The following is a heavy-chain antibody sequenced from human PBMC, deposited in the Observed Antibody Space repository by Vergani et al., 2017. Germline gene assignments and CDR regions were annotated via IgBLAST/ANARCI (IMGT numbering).Heavy chain of an antibody. D-gene: IGHD3-22*01. CDR3: ARHYDSSGYYRFDY. Sequence: QVQLQESGPGLVKPSETLSLTCTVSGGSVSSGSYYWSWIRQPPGKGLEWIGYIYYSGSTNYNPSLKSRVTISVDTSKNQFSLKLSSVTAADTAVYYCARHYDSSGYYRFDYWGQGTLVTVSS. CDR1: GGSVSSGSYY. V-gene: IGHV4-61*01. J-gene: IGHJ4*02. CDR2: IYYSGST.